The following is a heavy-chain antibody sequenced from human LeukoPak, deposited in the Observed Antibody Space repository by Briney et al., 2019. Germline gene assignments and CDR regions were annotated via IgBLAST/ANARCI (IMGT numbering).Heavy chain of an antibody. J-gene: IGHJ3*02. CDR2: INTGGGT. V-gene: IGHV3-23*01. CDR3: ARGLDSVTWGPFDI. Sequence: GGSLRLSCAASGFTFSTYTMSWVRRAPGKGLEWVSAINTGGGTSSADSVKGRFTISRDNSESTLYLQMSSLRAEDTAVYYCARGLDSVTWGPFDIWGQGTVVTVSS. D-gene: IGHD2-2*03. CDR1: GFTFSTYT.